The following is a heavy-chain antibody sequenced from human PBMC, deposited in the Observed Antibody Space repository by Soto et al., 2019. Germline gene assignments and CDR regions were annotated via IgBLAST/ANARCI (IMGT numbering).Heavy chain of an antibody. V-gene: IGHV4-30-2*01. D-gene: IGHD2-15*01. CDR3: ASSRSCSGGSCYGWLDP. J-gene: IGHJ5*02. Sequence: TLSLTCAVSGGSISSGGYSWSWIRQPPGKGLEWIGYIYHSGSTYYNPSLKSRVTISVDRSKNQFSLKLSSVTAADTAVYYCASSRSCSGGSCYGWLDPWGQGTLVTVSS. CDR1: GGSISSGGYS. CDR2: IYHSGST.